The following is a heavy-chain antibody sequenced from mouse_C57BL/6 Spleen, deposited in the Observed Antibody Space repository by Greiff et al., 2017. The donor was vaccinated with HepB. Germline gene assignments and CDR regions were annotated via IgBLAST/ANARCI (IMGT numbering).Heavy chain of an antibody. D-gene: IGHD1-1*01. V-gene: IGHV3-6*01. Sequence: DVKLQESGPGLVKPSQSLSLTCSVTGYSITSGYYWNWIRQFPGNKLEWMGYISYDGSNNYNPSLKNRISITRDTSKNQFFLKLNSVTTEDTATYYCARDTTTVVATDYYAMDYWGQGTSVTVSS. CDR1: GYSITSGYY. J-gene: IGHJ4*01. CDR3: ARDTTTVVATDYYAMDY. CDR2: ISYDGSN.